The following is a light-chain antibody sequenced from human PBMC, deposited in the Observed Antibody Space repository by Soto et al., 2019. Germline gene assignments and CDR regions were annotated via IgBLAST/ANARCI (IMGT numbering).Light chain of an antibody. CDR1: RSVSSNY. Sequence: EIVLTQSPGTLSLSPGERAILSCRASRSVSSNYLAWYQQKPGQAPRLLIYGASSRATGIPDRFSGSGSGTDFTLTISRLEPEDFAIYHCHQYGTSPRTFGQGTKVEI. V-gene: IGKV3-20*01. J-gene: IGKJ1*01. CDR2: GAS. CDR3: HQYGTSPRT.